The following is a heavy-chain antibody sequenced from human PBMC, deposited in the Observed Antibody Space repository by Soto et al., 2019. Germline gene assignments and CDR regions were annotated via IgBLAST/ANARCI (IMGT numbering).Heavy chain of an antibody. D-gene: IGHD2-2*01. J-gene: IGHJ6*02. CDR1: GFTFSNAW. V-gene: IGHV3-15*01. CDR3: TTLSYLYYDGMDV. Sequence: GGSLRLSCEASGFTFSNAWMNWVRQGPGKGLEWLGRIKSKVDGGTADYGAATKGRFSISRDDLKDMLYLQMNSLKPDDTAVYYCTTLSYLYYDGMDVWGQGTTVTVSS. CDR2: IKSKVDGGTA.